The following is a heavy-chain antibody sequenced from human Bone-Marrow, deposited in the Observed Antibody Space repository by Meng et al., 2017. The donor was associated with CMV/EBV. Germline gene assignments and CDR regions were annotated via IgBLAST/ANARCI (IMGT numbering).Heavy chain of an antibody. V-gene: IGHV3-30-3*01. CDR1: GFTFSSYA. CDR2: ISYDGSNK. Sequence: GESLKISCAASGFTFSSYAMSWVRQAPGKGLEWVAVISYDGSNKYYADSVKGRFTISRDNSKNTLYLQMNSLRAEDTAVYYCARDYWDSNYEDPYYYYGMDVWGQGTTVTVPS. J-gene: IGHJ6*02. CDR3: ARDYWDSNYEDPYYYYGMDV. D-gene: IGHD4-11*01.